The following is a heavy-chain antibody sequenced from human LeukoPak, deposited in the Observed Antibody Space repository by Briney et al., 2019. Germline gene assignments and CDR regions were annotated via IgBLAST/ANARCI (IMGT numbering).Heavy chain of an antibody. D-gene: IGHD3-3*01. CDR3: ARDPGVVSKGGAFDI. J-gene: IGHJ3*02. Sequence: GASVKVSCKASGGTFSSYAISWVRQAPGQGLEWMGGIIPIFGTANYAQKFQGRVTITTDESTSTAYMELSSLRSEDTAVYYCARDPGVVSKGGAFDIWGQGTMVTVSS. V-gene: IGHV1-69*05. CDR2: IIPIFGTA. CDR1: GGTFSSYA.